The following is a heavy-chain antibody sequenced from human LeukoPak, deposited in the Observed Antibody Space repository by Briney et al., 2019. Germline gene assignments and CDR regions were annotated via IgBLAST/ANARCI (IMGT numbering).Heavy chain of an antibody. Sequence: GGSLRLSCAASGFTFSTFAMNWVRQAPGKGLEWVSSISSSSSYIYYADSVKGRFTISRDNAKNSLYLQMNSLRAEDTAVYYCARETAAAGTGDYWGQGTLVTVSS. D-gene: IGHD6-13*01. CDR2: ISSSSSYI. CDR1: GFTFSTFA. V-gene: IGHV3-21*01. CDR3: ARETAAAGTGDY. J-gene: IGHJ4*02.